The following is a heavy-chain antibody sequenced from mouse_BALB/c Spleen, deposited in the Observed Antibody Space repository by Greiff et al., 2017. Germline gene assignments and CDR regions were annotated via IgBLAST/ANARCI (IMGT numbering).Heavy chain of an antibody. CDR2: ISSGSSTI. CDR3: AKDDGRSWFAY. CDR1: GFTFSSFG. J-gene: IGHJ3*01. Sequence: EVQLQESGGGLVQPGGSRKLSCAASGFTFSSFGMHWVRQAPEKGLEWVAYISSGSSTIYYADTVKGRFTISRDNPKNTLFLQMTSLRSEDTAMYYCAKDDGRSWFAYWGQGTLVTVSA. D-gene: IGHD2-3*01. V-gene: IGHV5-17*02.